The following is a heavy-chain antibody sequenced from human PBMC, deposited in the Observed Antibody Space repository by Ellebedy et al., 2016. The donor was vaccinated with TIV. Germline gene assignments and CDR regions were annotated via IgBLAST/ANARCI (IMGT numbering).Heavy chain of an antibody. CDR1: GGTFSSYA. CDR2: IIPIFGTT. Sequence: AASVTVSCKASGGTFSSYAISWVRQAPGQGLEWMGGIIPIFGTTNYAQRFQGRVTITADESTSTAYMELSSLTSGDTAVYYCASAYRVADYYGMDVWGQGTTVTVSS. CDR3: ASAYRVADYYGMDV. V-gene: IGHV1-69*13. J-gene: IGHJ6*02. D-gene: IGHD6-19*01.